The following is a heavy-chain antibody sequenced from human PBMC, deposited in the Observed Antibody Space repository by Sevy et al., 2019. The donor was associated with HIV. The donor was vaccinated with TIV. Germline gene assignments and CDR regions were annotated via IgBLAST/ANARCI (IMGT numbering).Heavy chain of an antibody. CDR3: ARIGGIHRYFDN. Sequence: SETLSLKCSVSGYSISSGFYWGWIRQSPGEGLEWIGSMYHTGGAFYTPSLKRRVTISLDTSKNQFFLKLTAMTAADTSIYYCARIGGIHRYFDNWGQGTLVTVSS. V-gene: IGHV4-38-2*01. CDR2: MYHTGGA. CDR1: GYSISSGFY. J-gene: IGHJ4*02. D-gene: IGHD3-16*01.